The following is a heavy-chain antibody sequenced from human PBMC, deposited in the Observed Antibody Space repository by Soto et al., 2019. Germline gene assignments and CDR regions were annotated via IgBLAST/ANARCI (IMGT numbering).Heavy chain of an antibody. J-gene: IGHJ4*02. CDR1: GYSFTSSW. CDR3: ARRGSSSSCFYDS. V-gene: IGHV5-10-1*03. CDR2: IDPSDSYI. Sequence: EVQLVQSGAEVKKPGESLRISCQGSGYSFTSSWISWVRQMPGEGLEWMGRIDPSDSYINYSPSFQGRVTISADKSISTAYLQWSSLKASDTAMYYCARRGSSSSCFYDSWGQGTLVTVSS. D-gene: IGHD6-6*01.